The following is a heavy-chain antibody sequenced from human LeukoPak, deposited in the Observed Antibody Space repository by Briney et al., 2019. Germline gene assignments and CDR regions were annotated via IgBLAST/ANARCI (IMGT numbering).Heavy chain of an antibody. V-gene: IGHV1-18*01. CDR3: ARDLRTYYDFWSGSSDAFDI. CDR1: GYTFTSYG. Sequence: AASVKVSCKASGYTFTSYGISWVRQAPGQGLEWMGWISAYNGNTNYAQKLQGRVTMTTDTSTSTAYMELRSLRSDDTAVYYCARDLRTYYDFWSGSSDAFDIWGQGTMVTVSS. J-gene: IGHJ3*02. D-gene: IGHD3-3*01. CDR2: ISAYNGNT.